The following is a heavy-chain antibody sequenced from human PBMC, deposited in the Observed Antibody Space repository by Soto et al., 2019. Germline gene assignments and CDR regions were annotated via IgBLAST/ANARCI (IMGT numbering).Heavy chain of an antibody. CDR1: GFTFSSYA. Sequence: GGSLRLSCAASGFTFSSYAMHWVRQAPGKGLEYVSAISSNGGSTYYANSVKGRFTISRDNSKNTLYLQMGSLRAEDTAVYYCARDLMVRGGIYYYYGMDVWGQGTTVTVSS. CDR2: ISSNGGST. D-gene: IGHD3-10*01. CDR3: ARDLMVRGGIYYYYGMDV. V-gene: IGHV3-64*01. J-gene: IGHJ6*02.